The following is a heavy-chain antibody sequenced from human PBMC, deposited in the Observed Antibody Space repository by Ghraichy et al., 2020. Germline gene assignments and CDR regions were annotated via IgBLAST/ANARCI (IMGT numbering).Heavy chain of an antibody. J-gene: IGHJ6*03. CDR1: GASISRFY. V-gene: IGHV4-59*01. Sequence: SETLSLTCTVSGASISRFYWGWIRQPPGKGLEWIGNIYNSGSTNYNPSLESRVTISVDTSKNQFSLRLSSVTAADTAVYYCARGSDCSTTSCYLRAYYYYYMDVWGKGTTVTVSS. D-gene: IGHD2-2*01. CDR2: IYNSGST. CDR3: ARGSDCSTTSCYLRAYYYYYMDV.